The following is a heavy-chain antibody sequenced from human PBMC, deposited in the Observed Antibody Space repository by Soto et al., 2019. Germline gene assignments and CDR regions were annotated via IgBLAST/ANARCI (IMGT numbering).Heavy chain of an antibody. Sequence: QVQLVESGGGLVKPGGSLRLSCAASGFTFRDHYMSWIRQAPGTGLEWISYISGSGGIIYHADSVKGRFTISRDNTKNSLYLQMNSLRAGDTAVYYCARDGDYYDSSGYYLRDAFDIWGQGTTVTVSS. CDR1: GFTFRDHY. CDR2: ISGSGGII. J-gene: IGHJ3*02. D-gene: IGHD3-22*01. CDR3: ARDGDYYDSSGYYLRDAFDI. V-gene: IGHV3-11*01.